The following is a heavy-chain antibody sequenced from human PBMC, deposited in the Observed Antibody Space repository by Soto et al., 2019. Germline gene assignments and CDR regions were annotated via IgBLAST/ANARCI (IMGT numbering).Heavy chain of an antibody. CDR3: ARRADSGDYTGKMDV. Sequence: QVHLVQSGGELKKPGASVKVSCRASGNSFSSYVISWVRQAPGQGLEWMGWISASNGDTNYAQKFQGRVIMTTDTSTNTAYMEVRSLTSDASAVYYCARRADSGDYTGKMDVWGKGTTVTVSS. J-gene: IGHJ6*04. CDR1: GNSFSSYV. D-gene: IGHD4-17*01. CDR2: ISASNGDT. V-gene: IGHV1-18*01.